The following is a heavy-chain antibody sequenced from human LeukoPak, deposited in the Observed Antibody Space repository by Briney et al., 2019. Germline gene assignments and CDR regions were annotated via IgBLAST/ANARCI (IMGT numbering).Heavy chain of an antibody. J-gene: IGHJ4*02. CDR3: ARAENYYDSSGERPPPDY. CDR2: INSDGSST. Sequence: GGSLRLSCAASGFTFSSYWMHWVRHAPGKGLVWVSRINSDGSSTSYADSVKGRFTISRDNAKNTLYLQMNSLRAEDTAVYYCARAENYYDSSGERPPPDYWGQGTLVTVSS. V-gene: IGHV3-74*01. CDR1: GFTFSSYW. D-gene: IGHD3-22*01.